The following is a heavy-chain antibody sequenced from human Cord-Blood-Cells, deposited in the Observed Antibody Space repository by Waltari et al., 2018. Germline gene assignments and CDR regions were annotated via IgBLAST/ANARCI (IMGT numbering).Heavy chain of an antibody. J-gene: IGHJ5*02. CDR1: GGSISSSSYY. CDR3: ARHRASIVGATWWFDP. Sequence: QLQLQESGPGLVKPSETLSLTCTVSGGSISSSSYYWGWIRQPPGRGLEWIGGIYYSGIAHYNPSLKGRVTISVDTAKNQFSLKLSSVTAADTAVYYCARHRASIVGATWWFDPWGQGTLVTVSS. CDR2: IYYSGIA. V-gene: IGHV4-39*01. D-gene: IGHD1-26*01.